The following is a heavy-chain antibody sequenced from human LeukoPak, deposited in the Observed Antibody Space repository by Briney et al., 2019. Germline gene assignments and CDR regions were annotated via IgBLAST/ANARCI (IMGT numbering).Heavy chain of an antibody. D-gene: IGHD3-16*02. Sequence: KPSETLSLTCTVSGDSINSYYWSWLRQPPGNGLEWIGNIYYRGTTNYNPSLKSRVTISVDTSKNQFSLKVSSVTAADTAVYYCARGSYYFDYWGQGTLVSVSS. CDR1: GDSINSYY. V-gene: IGHV4-59*01. J-gene: IGHJ4*02. CDR3: ARGSYYFDY. CDR2: IYYRGTT.